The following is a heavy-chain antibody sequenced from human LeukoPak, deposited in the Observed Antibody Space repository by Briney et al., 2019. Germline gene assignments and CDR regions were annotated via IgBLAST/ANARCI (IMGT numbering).Heavy chain of an antibody. J-gene: IGHJ4*02. Sequence: SGGSLRLSCTASGFTFSSYGIHWVRQAPGKGLEWVAFIRYDGSSKYYADSVKGLFTISRDNSKNTLYLEMNGLRAEDTALYFCAKSSPWDGGKAFFDYWGQGTLVTVSS. CDR2: IRYDGSSK. V-gene: IGHV3-30*02. D-gene: IGHD4-23*01. CDR1: GFTFSSYG. CDR3: AKSSPWDGGKAFFDY.